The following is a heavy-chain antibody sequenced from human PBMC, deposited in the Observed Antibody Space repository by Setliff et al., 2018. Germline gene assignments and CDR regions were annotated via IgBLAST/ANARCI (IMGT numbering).Heavy chain of an antibody. CDR1: GGTFTYYY. V-gene: IGHV4-34*01. J-gene: IGHJ4*02. CDR3: ARGRNVAARLLDS. CDR2: ITHTGTTGST. Sequence: SETLSLTCAASGGTFTYYYWTWIRQSPAKGLEWIGEITHTGTTGSTKYNPSLKSRVTMSIDTSKNQFSLMVTSVTAADTAVYYCARGRNVAARLLDSWGQGTLVTVSS. D-gene: IGHD6-6*01.